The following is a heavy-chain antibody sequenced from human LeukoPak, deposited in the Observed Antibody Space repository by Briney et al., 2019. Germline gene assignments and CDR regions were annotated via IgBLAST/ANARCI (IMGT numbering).Heavy chain of an antibody. CDR2: IYYSGST. CDR1: GGSISSYY. V-gene: IGHV4-59*01. CDR3: ARELNWNYDY. Sequence: SETLSLTCTVSGGSISSYYWRWIRQPPGKGLEWIGYIYYSGSTNYNPSLKSRVTISVDTSKNQFSLKLSSVTAADTAVYYCARELNWNYDYWGQGTLVTVSS. D-gene: IGHD1-7*01. J-gene: IGHJ4*02.